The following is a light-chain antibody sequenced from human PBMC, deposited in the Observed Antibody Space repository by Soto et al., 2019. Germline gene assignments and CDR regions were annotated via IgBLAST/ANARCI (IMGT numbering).Light chain of an antibody. V-gene: IGKV3-11*01. CDR3: EQRSNWPPIFT. J-gene: IGKJ3*01. CDR2: DAS. CDR1: QSVSSY. Sequence: EIVLTQSPATLSLSPGERATLSCRASQSVSSYLAWYQQKPGQAPRLLIYDASNRATGIPARFSGSRSGTDFTLTISRLEPEDFAVYYCEQRSNWPPIFTFGRGTKVDIK.